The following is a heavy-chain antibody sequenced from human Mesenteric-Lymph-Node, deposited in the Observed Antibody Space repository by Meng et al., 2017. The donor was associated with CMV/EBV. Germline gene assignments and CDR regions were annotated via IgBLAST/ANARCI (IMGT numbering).Heavy chain of an antibody. Sequence: LRLSCAASGFTFSNAWMSWVRQAPGKGLEWVSTFSATTTNTYYADSVKGRFTISRDNSKSTLYLQMHSLRDEDTAVYYCARNWGIDSWGPGTLVTVSS. CDR3: ARNWGIDS. J-gene: IGHJ4*02. CDR1: GFTFSNAW. V-gene: IGHV3-21*04. CDR2: FSATTTNT. D-gene: IGHD7-27*01.